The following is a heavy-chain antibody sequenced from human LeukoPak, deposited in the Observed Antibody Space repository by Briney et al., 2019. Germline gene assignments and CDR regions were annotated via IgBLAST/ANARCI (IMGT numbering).Heavy chain of an antibody. V-gene: IGHV3-49*03. CDR2: IRSKAYGGTT. D-gene: IGHD3-9*01. Sequence: PGGSLRLSCTTSGFTFGDYSMTWFRQTPGKGLEWVGFIRSKAYGGTTEYAASVKGRFTISRDDSKSIAYLQMNSLKTEDTAVYYCTREVLLRAHGGNWFDPWGQGTLVTVSS. J-gene: IGHJ5*02. CDR3: TREVLLRAHGGNWFDP. CDR1: GFTFGDYS.